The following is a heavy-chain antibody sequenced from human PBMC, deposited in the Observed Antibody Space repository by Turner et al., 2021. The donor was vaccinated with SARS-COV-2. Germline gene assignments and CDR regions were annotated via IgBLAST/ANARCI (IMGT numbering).Heavy chain of an antibody. CDR2: IITIFGTA. V-gene: IGHV1-69*06. Sequence: QVQLVQSVAEVKKPGSSVKVSCKASGGTFSSYAITWVRQAPGQGLEWMGGIITIFGTANYEQKFQGRVTINADKSTSTAYMELSSLRSEDTAVYYCARDSVSEPLNYWGQGTLVTVSS. D-gene: IGHD1-20*01. CDR3: ARDSVSEPLNY. J-gene: IGHJ4*02. CDR1: GGTFSSYA.